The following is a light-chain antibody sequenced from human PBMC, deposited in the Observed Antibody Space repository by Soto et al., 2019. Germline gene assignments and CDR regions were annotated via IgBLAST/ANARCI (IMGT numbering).Light chain of an antibody. V-gene: IGLV1-47*01. CDR1: SSNIGSNY. CDR3: AAWDDSLSKV. CDR2: RNN. Sequence: QSALTQPPSASGTPGQRVTISCSGSSSNIGSNYVYWYQQLPGTAPKLLIYRNNQRPSGVPDRFSGSKSGTSASLAISGLRSKDEADYYCAAWDDSLSKVFGTGTKVT. J-gene: IGLJ1*01.